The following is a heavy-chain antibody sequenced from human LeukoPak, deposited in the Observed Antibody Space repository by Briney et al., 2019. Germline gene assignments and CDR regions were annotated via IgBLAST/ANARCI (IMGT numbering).Heavy chain of an antibody. CDR1: GFTFDDYG. D-gene: IGHD2-21*02. CDR2: ISGSGGST. Sequence: GGSLRLSCAASGFTFDDYGMSWVRQAPGKGLEWVSAISGSGGSTYYAGSVKGRFTISRDNSKNTLYLQMNSLRADDTAVYYCAKSHHETAIDYWGQGTLVTVSS. CDR3: AKSHHETAIDY. J-gene: IGHJ4*02. V-gene: IGHV3-23*01.